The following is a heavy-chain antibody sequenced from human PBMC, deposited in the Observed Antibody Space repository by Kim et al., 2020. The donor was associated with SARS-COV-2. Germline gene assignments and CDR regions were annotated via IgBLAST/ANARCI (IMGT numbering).Heavy chain of an antibody. D-gene: IGHD3-22*01. Sequence: GGSLRLSCAASGFTFSSYGMHWVRQAPGKGLEWVAVKSYDGSNKYYADSVKGRFTISRDNSKNTLYLQMNSLRAEDTAVYYCAKSRITMMFDAFDIWGQGTMVTVSS. V-gene: IGHV3-30*18. J-gene: IGHJ3*02. CDR1: GFTFSSYG. CDR2: KSYDGSNK. CDR3: AKSRITMMFDAFDI.